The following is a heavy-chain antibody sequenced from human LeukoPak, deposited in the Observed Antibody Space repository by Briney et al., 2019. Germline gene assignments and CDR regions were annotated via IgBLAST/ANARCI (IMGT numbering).Heavy chain of an antibody. V-gene: IGHV3-7*01. CDR1: GFTFSGYW. CDR2: TKQDGSEK. Sequence: PGGSLRLSCAASGFTFSGYWMSWVRQAPGKGLEWVANTKQDGSEKYYVDSVKGRFTISRDNAKNSLYLQMNSLRAEDTAVYYCARDGTYNDSSGYDDAFDFWGQGTMVTVSS. D-gene: IGHD3-22*01. J-gene: IGHJ3*01. CDR3: ARDGTYNDSSGYDDAFDF.